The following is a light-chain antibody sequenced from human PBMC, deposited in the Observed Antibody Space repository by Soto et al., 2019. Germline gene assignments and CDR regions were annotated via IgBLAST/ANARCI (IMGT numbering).Light chain of an antibody. CDR1: QSVLYRSNNQHC. CDR3: QQYCVTPWT. Sequence: DIVMTQSPDSLAVSLGERATINCESSQSVLYRSNNQHCLAWYQQKPGQPPKLLIYWAYTRESGVPDRFSGGGSGTDFTLTISGLQAEDVAVYYCQQYCVTPWTFGQGTKVDSK. J-gene: IGKJ1*01. V-gene: IGKV4-1*01. CDR2: WAY.